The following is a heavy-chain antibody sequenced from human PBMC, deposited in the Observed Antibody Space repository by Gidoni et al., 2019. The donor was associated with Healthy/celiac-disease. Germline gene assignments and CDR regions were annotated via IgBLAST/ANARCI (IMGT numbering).Heavy chain of an antibody. D-gene: IGHD3-10*01. CDR1: GFTFSDYY. V-gene: IGHV3-11*06. CDR2: ISSSSSYT. CDR3: ARDHGSGSYYNA. Sequence: QVQLVESGGGLVKPGGSLRLSCAASGFTFSDYYMSWIRQAPGKGLEWVSYISSSSSYTNYADSVKGRFTISRDNAKNSLYLQMNSLRAEDTAVYYCARDHGSGSYYNAWGQGTLVTVSS. J-gene: IGHJ5*02.